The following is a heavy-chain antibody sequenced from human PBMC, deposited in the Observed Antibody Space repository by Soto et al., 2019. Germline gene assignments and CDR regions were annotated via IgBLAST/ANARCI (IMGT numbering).Heavy chain of an antibody. D-gene: IGHD2-2*03. CDR1: GGTFITYA. V-gene: IGHV1-69*06. J-gene: IGHJ5*02. CDR2: IIPFFGTT. CDR3: ARNSLFGNCTSNNCPNWFKP. Sequence: QVQLVQSGAELREPGSSVKVSCKASGGTFITYAISWVRQAPGQGLEWIGVIIPFFGTTDYAQKFQGRVTITADTSTSTVYMELSSLGSEDSAIYYCARNSLFGNCTSNNCPNWFKPWGHGTLVTGSS.